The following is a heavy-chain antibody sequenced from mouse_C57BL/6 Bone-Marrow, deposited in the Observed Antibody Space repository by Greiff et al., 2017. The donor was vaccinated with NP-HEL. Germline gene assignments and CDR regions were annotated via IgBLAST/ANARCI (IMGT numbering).Heavy chain of an antibody. CDR3: ARSFITAVVATRGDY. CDR2: INPGSGGT. V-gene: IGHV1-54*01. Sequence: QVQLKESGAELVRPGTSVKVSCKASGYAFTNYLIEWVKQRPGQGLEWIGVINPGSGGTNYNEKFKGKATLTADKSSSTAYMQLSSLTSEDSAVYFCARSFITAVVATRGDYWGQGTTLTVSS. CDR1: GYAFTNYL. D-gene: IGHD1-1*01. J-gene: IGHJ2*01.